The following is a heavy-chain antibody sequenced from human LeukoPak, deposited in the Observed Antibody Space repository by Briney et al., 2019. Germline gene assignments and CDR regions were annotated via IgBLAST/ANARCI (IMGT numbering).Heavy chain of an antibody. CDR2: IYHNVNT. D-gene: IGHD6-6*01. V-gene: IGHV4-30-2*01. J-gene: IGHJ2*01. CDR1: GDSITSGGYY. Sequence: PSQTLSLTCAVSGDSITSGGYYWSWIRQPPGKGLEWIGYIYHNVNTYYNPSLKSRVTISVDRSKNQFSLQLTSVTAADTAVYFCATRLPAGYSSSLYVLGSDWYFDLWGRGTLVTVSS. CDR3: ATRLPAGYSSSLYVLGSDWYFDL.